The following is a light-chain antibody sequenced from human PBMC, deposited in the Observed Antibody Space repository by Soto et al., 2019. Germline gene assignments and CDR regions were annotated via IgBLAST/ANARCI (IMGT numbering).Light chain of an antibody. CDR2: DVS. CDR1: SSDVGGYNY. J-gene: IGLJ2*01. CDR3: SSYTSSSTLVV. Sequence: QSALTQPASVSGSPGQSITISCTGPSSDVGGYNYVSWYQQHPGKATKLMIYDVSNRPSGVSNRFSGSKSVNTASLTISGLQAEDEADYYCSSYTSSSTLVVFGGGTNLTVL. V-gene: IGLV2-14*01.